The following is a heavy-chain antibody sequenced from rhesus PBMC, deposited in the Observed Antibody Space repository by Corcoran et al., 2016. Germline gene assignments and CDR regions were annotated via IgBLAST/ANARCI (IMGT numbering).Heavy chain of an antibody. CDR1: GASVNSNS. CDR3: GRGRVVNDGGLDS. D-gene: IGHD3-28*01. J-gene: IGHJ4*01. Sequence: QVQLQESGPGLVKPSETLSLTCAVSGASVNSNSGSWIRQPPGKGLEWSGRVFGDGGSPSYNPSLTSRVTISRDTSKNQFSLKLDSVTAADSAVYYCGRGRVVNDGGLDSWGQGVLVTVSS. V-gene: IGHV4-147*01. CDR2: VFGDGGSP.